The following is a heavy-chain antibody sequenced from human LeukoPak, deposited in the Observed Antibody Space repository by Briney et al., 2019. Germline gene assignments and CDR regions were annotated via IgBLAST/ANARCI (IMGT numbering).Heavy chain of an antibody. CDR2: IYYSGST. Sequence: SETLSLTCTVSGGSISSSSYYWGWIRQPPGKGLEWIGSIYYSGSTYYNPSLKSRVTISVDTSKNQFSLKLSSVTAADTAVYYCARSTRGWYDLLGNYYYYYMDVWGKGTTVTISS. J-gene: IGHJ6*03. CDR1: GGSISSSSYY. V-gene: IGHV4-39*07. CDR3: ARSTRGWYDLLGNYYYYYMDV. D-gene: IGHD6-19*01.